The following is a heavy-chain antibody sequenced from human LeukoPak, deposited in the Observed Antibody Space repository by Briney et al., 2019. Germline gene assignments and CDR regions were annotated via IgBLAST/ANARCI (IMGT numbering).Heavy chain of an antibody. D-gene: IGHD2-2*02. J-gene: IGHJ3*02. CDR1: GLTVSSNY. CDR3: ARDPGGPHTVKWDAFDI. Sequence: GGSLRLSCAASGLTVSSNYMSWVRQAPGKGLEWVSVIYSGGSTYYADSVKGRFTISRDNSKNTLYLQMNSLRAEDTAVYYCARDPGGPHTVKWDAFDIWGQGTMVTVSS. CDR2: IYSGGST. V-gene: IGHV3-53*01.